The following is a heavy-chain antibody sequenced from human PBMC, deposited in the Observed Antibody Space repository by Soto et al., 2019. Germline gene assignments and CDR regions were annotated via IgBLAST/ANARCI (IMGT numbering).Heavy chain of an antibody. Sequence: EVQLVESGGGLVKPGGSLRLSCAASGFTFSKAWMNWVRQAPGKGLEWVGRIKSKTDGGTTYYGAPVKGRFTISRDDSKNTLSLQMNRLKMEDTAVYYCTTDSRQLVGGVWFDYWGQGTLVTVSP. J-gene: IGHJ4*02. V-gene: IGHV3-15*07. CDR2: IKSKTDGGTT. CDR1: GFTFSKAW. CDR3: TTDSRQLVGGVWFDY. D-gene: IGHD6-6*01.